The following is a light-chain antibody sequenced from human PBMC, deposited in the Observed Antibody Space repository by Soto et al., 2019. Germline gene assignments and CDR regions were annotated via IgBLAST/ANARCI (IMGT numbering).Light chain of an antibody. V-gene: IGKV3-20*01. CDR1: QSVSSSH. J-gene: IGKJ1*01. Sequence: EIVLTQSPGTLSLSPRERATLSCGASQSVSSSHFAWYQQKPGQAPRLLIYGASSRATGIPHRFSGSGSGTDFTLTINRLEPEDFAVYYCQQYVSSPPTFGQGTKVDIK. CDR2: GAS. CDR3: QQYVSSPPT.